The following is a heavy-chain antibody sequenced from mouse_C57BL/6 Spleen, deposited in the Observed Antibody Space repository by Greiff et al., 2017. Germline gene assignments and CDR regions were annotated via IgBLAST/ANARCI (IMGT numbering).Heavy chain of an antibody. CDR1: GYAFSSSW. D-gene: IGHD1-1*02. CDR3: ARGYGDV. CDR2: IYPGDGDT. Sequence: VMLMESGPELVKPGASVKISCKASGYAFSSSWMNWVKQRPGKGLEWIGRIYPGDGDTNYNGKFKGKATLTADKSSSTAYMQLSSLTSEDSAVYFCARGYGDVWGTGTTVTVSS. J-gene: IGHJ1*03. V-gene: IGHV1-82*01.